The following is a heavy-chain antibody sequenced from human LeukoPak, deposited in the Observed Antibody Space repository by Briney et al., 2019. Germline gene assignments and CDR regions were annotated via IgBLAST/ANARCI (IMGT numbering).Heavy chain of an antibody. Sequence: GGSLRLSCAPSLFIFTADDMTSLRQAPGKGLEWVSGISASGESTYYADSVKGRLTISRDNSKNTLYLLMNSLRAEDTAVYFCSSVPRGGDSCCDFWGQGTLVTVSS. CDR3: SSVPRGGDSCCDF. CDR2: ISASGEST. D-gene: IGHD4-17*01. CDR1: LFIFTADD. V-gene: IGHV3-23*01. J-gene: IGHJ4*02.